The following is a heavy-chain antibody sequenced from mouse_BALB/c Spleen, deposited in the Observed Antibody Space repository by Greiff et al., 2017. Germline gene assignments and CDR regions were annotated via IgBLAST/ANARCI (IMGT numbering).Heavy chain of an antibody. J-gene: IGHJ4*01. V-gene: IGHV3-6*02. CDR3: AREIYDGYYDAMDS. CDR1: GYSITSGYY. CDR2: ISYDGSN. D-gene: IGHD2-3*01. Sequence: EVKLMESGPGLVKPSQSLSLTCTVTGYSITSGYYWNWIRQFPGNKLEWMGYISYDGSNNYNPSLKNRISITRDTSKNQFFLKLNSVTTEDTATYYCAREIYDGYYDAMDSWGQGTSVTVSS.